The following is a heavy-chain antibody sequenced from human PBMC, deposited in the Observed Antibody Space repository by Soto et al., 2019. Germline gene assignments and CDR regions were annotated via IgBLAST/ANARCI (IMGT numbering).Heavy chain of an antibody. CDR3: ARTDILTGYTFDY. D-gene: IGHD3-9*01. CDR2: IYYSGST. CDR1: GGSISSYY. Sequence: SETLSLTCTVSGGSISSYYWSWIRQPPGKGLEWIGCIYYSGSTNYNPSLKSRVTISVDTSKNQFSLKLSSVTAADTAVYYCARTDILTGYTFDYWGQGTLVTVSS. V-gene: IGHV4-59*08. J-gene: IGHJ4*02.